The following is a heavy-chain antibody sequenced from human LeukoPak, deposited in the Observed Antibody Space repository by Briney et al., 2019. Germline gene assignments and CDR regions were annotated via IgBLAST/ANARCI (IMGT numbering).Heavy chain of an antibody. CDR3: AKDLYCSSTSCYGAFDI. CDR1: GFTFRSHW. D-gene: IGHD2-2*01. J-gene: IGHJ3*02. CDR2: ISGSGGST. V-gene: IGHV3-23*01. Sequence: GGSLRLSCAASGFTFRSHWMIWVRQAPGKGLEGVSAISGSGGSTYYADSVKGRFTISRDNSKNTLYLQMNSLRAEDTAVYYCAKDLYCSSTSCYGAFDIWGQGTMVTVSS.